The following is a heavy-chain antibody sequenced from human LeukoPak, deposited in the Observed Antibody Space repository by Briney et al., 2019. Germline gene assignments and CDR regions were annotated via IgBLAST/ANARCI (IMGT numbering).Heavy chain of an antibody. J-gene: IGHJ2*01. CDR3: ASAVATISYWYFDL. CDR2: LSKSGNT. V-gene: IGHV4-59*01. CDR1: GGSISSYY. D-gene: IGHD5-12*01. Sequence: PSETLSLTCTVSGGSISSYYWSWIRLPPGKGLEWIGYLSKSGNTNYSPSLKSRVTIFGDTSRNQFFLKLSSVTAADTAVYYCASAVATISYWYFDLWGRGTLVTISS.